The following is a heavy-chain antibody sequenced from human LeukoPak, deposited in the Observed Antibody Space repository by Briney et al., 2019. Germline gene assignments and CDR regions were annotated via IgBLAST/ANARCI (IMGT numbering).Heavy chain of an antibody. V-gene: IGHV6-1*01. CDR1: GGSVSSNSAA. CDR2: TYYRSKWYN. Sequence: SQTLSLTCAISGGSVSSNSAAWNWIRQSPSRGLEWLGRTYYRSKWYNDYAVSVKSRVTINPDTSKNQFSLQLNSVTPEDTAVYYCAYQGPRATTFDYWGQGTLVTVSS. D-gene: IGHD1-1*01. CDR3: AYQGPRATTFDY. J-gene: IGHJ4*02.